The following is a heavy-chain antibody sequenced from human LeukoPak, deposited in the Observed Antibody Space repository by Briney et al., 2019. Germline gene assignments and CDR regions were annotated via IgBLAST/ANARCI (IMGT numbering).Heavy chain of an antibody. Sequence: SETLSLTCTVSGGSISRYYWSWIRQPPGKGLEWIGYIYYSGSTSYNPSLKSRVTISVDTSKNQFSLKLSSVTAADTAVYYCAILRYSYGPFDYWGQGTLVTVSS. CDR1: GGSISRYY. J-gene: IGHJ4*02. CDR3: AILRYSYGPFDY. CDR2: IYYSGST. D-gene: IGHD5-18*01. V-gene: IGHV4-59*08.